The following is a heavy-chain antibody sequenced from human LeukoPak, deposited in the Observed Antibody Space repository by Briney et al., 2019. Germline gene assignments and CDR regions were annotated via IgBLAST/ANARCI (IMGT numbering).Heavy chain of an antibody. D-gene: IGHD2-15*01. V-gene: IGHV4-61*02. Sequence: PSETLSLTCTVSGYSISSGYYWSWIRQPAGKGLEWIGRIYTSGSTNYNPSLTSRVTISVDPSKNQFSLKLSSVTATDTAVYYCARVGDCSVDSNCYHFADWFDPWGQGTLVTVSS. CDR2: IYTSGST. CDR1: GYSISSGYY. J-gene: IGHJ5*02. CDR3: ARVGDCSVDSNCYHFADWFDP.